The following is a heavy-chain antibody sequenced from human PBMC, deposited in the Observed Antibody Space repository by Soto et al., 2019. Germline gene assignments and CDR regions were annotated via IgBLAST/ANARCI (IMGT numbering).Heavy chain of an antibody. J-gene: IGHJ4*02. CDR2: IIGGGGST. V-gene: IGHV3-23*01. CDR1: GFSLSDYG. D-gene: IGHD2-8*02. CDR3: ASRPGPSPHYFDY. Sequence: ESGGGLVQPGGSLRLSCAVSGFSLSDYGVTWVRQVPGKGLEWVSSIIGGGGSTYSADSVKGRFTISRDISKNTLFLHMNSLRVEDTAVYYCASRPGPSPHYFDYWGQGTLVTVSP.